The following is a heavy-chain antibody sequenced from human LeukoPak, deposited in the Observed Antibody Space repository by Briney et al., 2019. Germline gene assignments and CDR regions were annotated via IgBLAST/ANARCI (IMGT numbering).Heavy chain of an antibody. J-gene: IGHJ6*03. CDR3: ARDLSSSWYAGYYYYYMDV. V-gene: IGHV4-39*07. CDR1: GGSISSSIYY. Sequence: SETLSLTCSVSGGSISSSIYYWGWIRQPPGKGLEWIGSIYYSGSTYYNPSLKSRVTISVDTSKNQFSLKLSSVTAADTAVYYCARDLSSSWYAGYYYYYMDVWGKGTTVIISS. CDR2: IYYSGST. D-gene: IGHD6-13*01.